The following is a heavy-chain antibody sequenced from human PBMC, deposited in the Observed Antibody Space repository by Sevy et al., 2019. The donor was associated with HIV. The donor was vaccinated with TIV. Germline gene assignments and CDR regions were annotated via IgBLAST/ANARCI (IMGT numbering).Heavy chain of an antibody. V-gene: IGHV3-53*01. CDR1: VFTVSDNY. J-gene: IGHJ3*02. Sequence: GGSLRLSCAASVFTVSDNYMSWVRQAPGKGLEWVSVIYSDGSTYYADSVKGRFTISRDNSKNTLYLQMNSLRAEDTAVYYCANHASDYDSSGYLERDAFDIWGQGTMVTVSS. D-gene: IGHD3-22*01. CDR3: ANHASDYDSSGYLERDAFDI. CDR2: IYSDGST.